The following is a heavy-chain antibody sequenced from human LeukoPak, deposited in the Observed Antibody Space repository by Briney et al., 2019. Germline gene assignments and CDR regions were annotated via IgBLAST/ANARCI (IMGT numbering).Heavy chain of an antibody. CDR2: ISGSGGST. J-gene: IGHJ4*02. CDR1: RFTFSSYA. CDR3: AKLSSYYYGSGSYSFSDY. D-gene: IGHD3-10*01. V-gene: IGHV3-23*01. Sequence: GGSLRLSCAASRFTFSSYAMSWVRQAPGKGLEWVSAISGSGGSTYYADSVKGRFTISRDNSKNTLYLQMNSLRAEDTAVYYCAKLSSYYYGSGSYSFSDYWGQGTLVTVSS.